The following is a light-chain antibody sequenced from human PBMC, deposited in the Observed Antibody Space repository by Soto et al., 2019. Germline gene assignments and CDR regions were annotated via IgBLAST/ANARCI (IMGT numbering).Light chain of an antibody. CDR1: SSDVGGNNY. Sequence: QSALTQPPSASGSPGQSVAISCTGTSSDVGGNNYVSWYQQHPGKAPKLMVYEVTKRPAGVPDRFSGSKSGNTASLTVSGLQAEDEADYYCSSYAGSNNVIFCGGTKLTVL. J-gene: IGLJ2*01. CDR3: SSYAGSNNVI. V-gene: IGLV2-8*01. CDR2: EVT.